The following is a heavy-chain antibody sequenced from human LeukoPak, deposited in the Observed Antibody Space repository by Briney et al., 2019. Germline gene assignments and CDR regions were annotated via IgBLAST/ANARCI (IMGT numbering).Heavy chain of an antibody. Sequence: PGGSLRLSCAASGFTFSSYWMHWVRQAPGKGLVWVSRINSDGNSTSYADSVKGRFTISRDNAKNSLYLQMNSLRAEDTAVYYCAVPGANGAFDIWGQGTMVTVSS. CDR1: GFTFSSYW. V-gene: IGHV3-74*01. CDR3: AVPGANGAFDI. J-gene: IGHJ3*02. D-gene: IGHD2-8*01. CDR2: INSDGNST.